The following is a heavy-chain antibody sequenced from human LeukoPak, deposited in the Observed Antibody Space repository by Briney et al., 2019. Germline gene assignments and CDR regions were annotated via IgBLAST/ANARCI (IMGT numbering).Heavy chain of an antibody. J-gene: IGHJ4*02. D-gene: IGHD1-26*01. CDR2: IREDGNEK. CDR1: GFTFSSYW. Sequence: GGSLRLSCAASGFTFSSYWMSWVRQTVGKGLECVAKIREDGNEKHYVDSVKGRFTISRDNAKNSLFLQMNNLRVDDTAVYYCVRDYRGGWNDYWGQGTLVTVSS. V-gene: IGHV3-7*01. CDR3: VRDYRGGWNDY.